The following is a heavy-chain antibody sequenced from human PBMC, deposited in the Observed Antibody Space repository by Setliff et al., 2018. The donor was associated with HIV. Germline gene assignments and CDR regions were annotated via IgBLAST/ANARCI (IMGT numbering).Heavy chain of an antibody. CDR1: GDSIRSNFNY. D-gene: IGHD4-4*01. CDR2: IYYSGSN. Sequence: SSETLSLTCTVSGDSIRSNFNYWGWIRQPPGKGLEWIGIIYYSGSNYDNPSLKNRVAMSMDTSRNQFSLRLKSVTAADTAVYYCATSLITVPPDAFDIWGQGTMVTVSS. CDR3: ATSLITVPPDAFDI. J-gene: IGHJ3*02. V-gene: IGHV4-39*07.